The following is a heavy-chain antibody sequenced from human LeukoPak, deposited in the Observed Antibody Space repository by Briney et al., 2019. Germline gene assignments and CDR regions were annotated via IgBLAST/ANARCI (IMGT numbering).Heavy chain of an antibody. J-gene: IGHJ4*02. Sequence: GASVKVSCKTSGFTFANYGINWVRQAPGQGLEWMGWVSAYKDSTNFAQKFQGRVTMTTDISTSTAYMELRSLTSDDTAVYFCAKDSRGYCSEGACYSIDYWGQGTLVTVAS. CDR2: VSAYKDST. CDR1: GFTFANYG. V-gene: IGHV1-18*01. D-gene: IGHD2-8*01. CDR3: AKDSRGYCSEGACYSIDY.